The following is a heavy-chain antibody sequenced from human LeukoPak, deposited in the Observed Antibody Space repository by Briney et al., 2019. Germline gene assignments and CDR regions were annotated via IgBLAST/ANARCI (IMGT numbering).Heavy chain of an antibody. D-gene: IGHD3-16*01. J-gene: IGHJ4*02. CDR1: GFTFSSYG. CDR2: IWYDGSNK. Sequence: PGGSLRLPCAASGFTFSSYGMHWVRQAPGKGLEWVAVIWYDGSNKYYADSVKGRFTISRDNSKNTLYLQMNSLRAEDTAVYYCARAHYDYVWGSPDYWGQGTLVTVSS. V-gene: IGHV3-33*01. CDR3: ARAHYDYVWGSPDY.